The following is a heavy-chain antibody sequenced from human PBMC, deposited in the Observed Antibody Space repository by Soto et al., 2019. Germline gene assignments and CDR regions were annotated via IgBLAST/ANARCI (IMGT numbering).Heavy chain of an antibody. V-gene: IGHV4-34*01. D-gene: IGHD2-2*02. CDR2: INHSGST. CDR3: ARALGYCSSTSCYRGASYYGMDV. Sequence: SETLSLTCAVYGGSFSGYYWSWIRQPPGKGLEWIGEINHSGSTNYNPSLKSRVTISVDTSKNQFSLKLSSVAAADTAVYYCARALGYCSSTSCYRGASYYGMDVWGQGPTVTVSS. CDR1: GGSFSGYY. J-gene: IGHJ6*02.